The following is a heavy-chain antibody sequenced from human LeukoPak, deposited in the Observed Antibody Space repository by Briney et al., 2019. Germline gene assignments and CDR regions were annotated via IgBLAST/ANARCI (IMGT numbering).Heavy chain of an antibody. CDR3: ARTTEGYCRSTSYSWCYYHYMDV. Sequence: PSETLSLTCTVSGGSISSYYWSWIRQPPGKGLEWIGYIYYSGSTNYNPSLKSRVTISVDTSKNQFSLKLSSVTAADTAVYYCARTTEGYCRSTSYSWCYYHYMDVWGKGTTVTVSS. D-gene: IGHD2-2*01. CDR1: GGSISSYY. CDR2: IYYSGST. J-gene: IGHJ6*03. V-gene: IGHV4-59*01.